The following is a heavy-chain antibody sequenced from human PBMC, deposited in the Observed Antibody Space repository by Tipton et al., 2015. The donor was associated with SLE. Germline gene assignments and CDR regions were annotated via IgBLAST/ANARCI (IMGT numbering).Heavy chain of an antibody. V-gene: IGHV4-4*07. Sequence: TLSLTCTVSGGSISSYYWSWIRQPPGKGLEWIGRIYTSGSTNYNPSLKSRVTMSVDTSKNQFSLKLSSVTAADTAVYYCARENDYGDYVIDYWGQGTLVTVSS. CDR3: ARENDYGDYVIDY. D-gene: IGHD4-17*01. CDR2: IYTSGST. CDR1: GGSISSYY. J-gene: IGHJ4*02.